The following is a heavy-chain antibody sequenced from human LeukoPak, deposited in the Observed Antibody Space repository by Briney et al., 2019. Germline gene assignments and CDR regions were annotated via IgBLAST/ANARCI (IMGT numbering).Heavy chain of an antibody. J-gene: IGHJ3*02. CDR2: INPSGGST. V-gene: IGHV1-46*01. CDR3: ARAYYDSSGTDAFDI. Sequence: ASVKVSCKASGYTFTGYYMHWVRQAPGQGPEWRGRINPSGGSTSYAQKFQGRVTMTRDMSTSTVYMDLSSLRSEDTAVYYCARAYYDSSGTDAFDIWGQGTMVTVSS. CDR1: GYTFTGYY. D-gene: IGHD3-22*01.